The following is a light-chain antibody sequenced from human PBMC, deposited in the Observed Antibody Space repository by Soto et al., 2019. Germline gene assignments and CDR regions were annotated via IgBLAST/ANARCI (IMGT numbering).Light chain of an antibody. Sequence: QSALTQPASVSGSPGQSITISCTGTRSDIGAHNFVSWYQQHPGEAPKLTLYDVNIRPSGVSNRFSGSKSGNTASLTISGLQAEDEADYYCSSYTTSSTLGVFGTGTKVTVL. CDR2: DVN. CDR1: RSDIGAHNF. CDR3: SSYTTSSTLGV. J-gene: IGLJ1*01. V-gene: IGLV2-14*03.